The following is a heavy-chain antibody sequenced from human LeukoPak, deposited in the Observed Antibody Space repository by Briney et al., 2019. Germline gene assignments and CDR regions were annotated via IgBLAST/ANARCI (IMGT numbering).Heavy chain of an antibody. CDR3: ARPGYSSGWYVDY. Sequence: GESLKISCKGSGYSFTSYWLGWVRQMPGKGLEWMGIIYPGDSDTRYSPSFQGQVTISADKPISTAYPQWSSLKASDTAMYYCARPGYSSGWYVDYWGQGTLVTVSS. D-gene: IGHD6-19*01. CDR1: GYSFTSYW. CDR2: IYPGDSDT. J-gene: IGHJ4*02. V-gene: IGHV5-51*01.